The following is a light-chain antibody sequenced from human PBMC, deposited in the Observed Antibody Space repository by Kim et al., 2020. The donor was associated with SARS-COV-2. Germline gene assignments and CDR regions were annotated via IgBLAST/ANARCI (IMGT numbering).Light chain of an antibody. V-gene: IGLV3-1*01. CDR1: KLGDKY. Sequence: VSVAPGQTASITCSGDKLGDKYACWYQQKPGQSPVLVIYQDSMRPSGIPERFSGSNSGNTATLTISGTQAMDEADYYCQAWDSRVFGGGTKLTVL. CDR3: QAWDSRV. CDR2: QDS. J-gene: IGLJ2*01.